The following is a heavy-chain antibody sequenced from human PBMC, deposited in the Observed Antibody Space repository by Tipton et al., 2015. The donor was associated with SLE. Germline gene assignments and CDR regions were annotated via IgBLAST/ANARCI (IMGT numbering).Heavy chain of an antibody. CDR3: ASRGDYGDYVSGYWYFDL. CDR2: INHGGST. D-gene: IGHD4-17*01. V-gene: IGHV4-31*03. Sequence: LRLSCTVSGGSISSGGYYWSWIRQHPGKGLEWIGEINHGGSTNYNPSLKSRVTISVDTSKNQFSLKLSSVTAADTAVYYCASRGDYGDYVSGYWYFDLWGRGTLVTVSS. CDR1: GGSISSGGYY. J-gene: IGHJ2*01.